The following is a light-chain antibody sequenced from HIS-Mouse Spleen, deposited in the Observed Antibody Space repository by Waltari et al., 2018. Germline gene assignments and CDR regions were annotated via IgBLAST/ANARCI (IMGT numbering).Light chain of an antibody. CDR3: AAWDDSLNGNYV. CDR2: SNN. V-gene: IGLV1-44*01. CDR1: SSNIGSNT. Sequence: QSVLTQPPSASGTPGQRVTISCSGSSSNIGSNTVNWYQQRPGTAPKLLIHSNNQRPSGVPDRFSGSKSGTSASLAISGLQSEDEADYYCAAWDDSLNGNYVFGTGTKVTVL. J-gene: IGLJ1*01.